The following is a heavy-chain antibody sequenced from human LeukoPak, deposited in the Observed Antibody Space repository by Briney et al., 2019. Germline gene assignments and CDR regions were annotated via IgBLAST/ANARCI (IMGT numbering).Heavy chain of an antibody. Sequence: SETLSLTCTVSGGSISTYYWSWIRQPPGKGLEWIGYIYYSGSAKYNPSLKSRVTISVDTSKNQFSLKLRYVTAADTAVYYCARSYGSGNYFDYWGQGTLVTVSS. D-gene: IGHD3-10*01. CDR3: ARSYGSGNYFDY. V-gene: IGHV4-59*01. J-gene: IGHJ4*02. CDR1: GGSISTYY. CDR2: IYYSGSA.